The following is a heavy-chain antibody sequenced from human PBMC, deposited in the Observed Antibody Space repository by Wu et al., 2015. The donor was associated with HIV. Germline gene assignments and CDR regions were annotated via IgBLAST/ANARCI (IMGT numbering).Heavy chain of an antibody. V-gene: IGHV1-69*05. CDR2: IIPLFDSA. CDR1: GGTFSSFS. CDR3: ARGFSSTWYDRFDL. J-gene: IGHJ4*02. Sequence: QVQPVQSGAEVKKPGSSVKLSCKASGGTFSSFSINWVRQAPGQGLEWVGGIIPLFDSATYGQRFQDRVTITSDESTSTAYMELTSLRSDDTAVYYCARGFSSTWYDRFDLWGQGTLVTVSS. D-gene: IGHD2-2*01.